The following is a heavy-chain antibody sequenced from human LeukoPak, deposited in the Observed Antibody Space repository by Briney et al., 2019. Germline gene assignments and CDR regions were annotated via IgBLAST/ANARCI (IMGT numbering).Heavy chain of an antibody. J-gene: IGHJ6*03. CDR1: GYTFTSYY. Sequence: ASVKVSCKASGYTFTSYYMHWVRQAPGQGLEWMGIINPSGGSTSYAQKFQGRVTMTRDMSTSTVYMELSSLRSEDTAVYYCARLVVVAGQYYYYYYMDVWGKGTTVTISS. D-gene: IGHD2-15*01. CDR3: ARLVVVAGQYYYYYYMDV. CDR2: INPSGGST. V-gene: IGHV1-46*01.